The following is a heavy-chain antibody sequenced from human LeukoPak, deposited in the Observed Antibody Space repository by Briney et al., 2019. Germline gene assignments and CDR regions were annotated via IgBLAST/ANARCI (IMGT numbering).Heavy chain of an antibody. CDR1: GFTFSSYS. CDR2: ILSSSSTI. J-gene: IGHJ4*02. Sequence: GGSLRLSCAASGFTFSSYSMNWVRQAPGKGLEWVSYILSSSSTIYYADSVKGRFIISRDNAKNSLYLQMNSLRAEDTAVYYCARDGGYSYEFDYWGQGTLVTVSS. V-gene: IGHV3-48*01. CDR3: ARDGGYSYEFDY. D-gene: IGHD5-18*01.